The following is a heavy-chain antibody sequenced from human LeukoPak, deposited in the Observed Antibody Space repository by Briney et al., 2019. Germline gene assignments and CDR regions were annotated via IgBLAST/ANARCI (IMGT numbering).Heavy chain of an antibody. CDR2: INPNSGGT. Sequence: ASVKVSCKASGYTFTAYYMHWVRQAPGQGLEWMGWINPNSGGTNYAQKFQGRVTMTRDTSISTAYMELSRLRSDDTAVYYCAREGGSYRPLDYSGQGTLVTVSS. V-gene: IGHV1-2*02. CDR3: AREGGSYRPLDY. J-gene: IGHJ4*02. CDR1: GYTFTAYY. D-gene: IGHD3-16*02.